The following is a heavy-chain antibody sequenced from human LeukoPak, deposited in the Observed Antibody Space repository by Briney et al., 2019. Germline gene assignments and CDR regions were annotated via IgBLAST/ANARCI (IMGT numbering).Heavy chain of an antibody. J-gene: IGHJ4*02. V-gene: IGHV4-31*03. D-gene: IGHD2-8*02. CDR2: IFYSGST. Sequence: SQTLSLTCTVSGVSISSGGYYWSWIRQHPGKGLEWTGYIFYSGSTYYNPSLKSRVTISVDTSKNQFSLKLSSVTAEDTAVYYCARAGGVWLEFDYWGQGTLVTVSS. CDR3: ARAGGVWLEFDY. CDR1: GVSISSGGYY.